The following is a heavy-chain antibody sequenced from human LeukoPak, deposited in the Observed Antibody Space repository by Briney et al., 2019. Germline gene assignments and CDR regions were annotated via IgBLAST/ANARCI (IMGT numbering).Heavy chain of an antibody. CDR3: ARRRSGSYGNFDY. V-gene: IGHV4-39*01. Sequence: SETLSLTCTVSGGSIRSSYYYWGWIRQPPGKGLEWIGSIYYSGSTYYNPSLKSRVTISIDMSKNQFSLKLSSVTAADTAVYYCARRRSGSYGNFDYWGQGTLVTVSS. D-gene: IGHD1-26*01. CDR1: GGSIRSSYYY. CDR2: IYYSGST. J-gene: IGHJ4*02.